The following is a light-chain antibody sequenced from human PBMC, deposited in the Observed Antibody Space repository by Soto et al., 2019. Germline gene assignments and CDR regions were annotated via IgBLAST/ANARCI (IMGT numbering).Light chain of an antibody. CDR1: TGALTSSHF. CDR3: LLAFGSARV. Sequence: AVVTQEPSLTVSPGGTVTLTCGSSTGALTSSHFPYWYQQKPGQAPRALIYDTNSKHSWTPGRFSGSLLGGKAALTLSGAQPEDEADYYCLLAFGSARVFGGGTKLTVL. J-gene: IGLJ3*02. V-gene: IGLV7-46*01. CDR2: DTN.